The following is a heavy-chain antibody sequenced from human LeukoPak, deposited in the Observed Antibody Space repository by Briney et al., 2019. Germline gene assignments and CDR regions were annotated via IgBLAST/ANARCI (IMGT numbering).Heavy chain of an antibody. CDR3: ARDGPVACSSTSCYADYFDY. J-gene: IGHJ4*02. V-gene: IGHV3-48*03. Sequence: GGSLRLSCAASGFTFSSYEMNWVRQAPGKGLEWVSYISSGGSTIYYADSVKGRFTISRDNAKNSLYLQMNSLRAEDTAVYYCARDGPVACSSTSCYADYFDYWGQGTLVTVSS. CDR2: ISSGGSTI. CDR1: GFTFSSYE. D-gene: IGHD2-2*01.